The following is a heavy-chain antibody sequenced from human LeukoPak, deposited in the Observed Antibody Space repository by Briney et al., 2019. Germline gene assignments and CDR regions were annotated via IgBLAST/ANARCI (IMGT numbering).Heavy chain of an antibody. V-gene: IGHV3-48*03. CDR3: ARDWTGWSFDP. CDR1: GFTFSNHE. D-gene: IGHD3/OR15-3a*01. CDR2: ISDSGSTI. J-gene: IGHJ5*02. Sequence: GGSLGLSCAASGFTFSNHEMNWVRQAPGKGLEWISYISDSGSTIYYSDSVKGRFTISRDNAKNSLYLQMNSLRAEDTAVYYCARDWTGWSFDPWGQGTQVTVSS.